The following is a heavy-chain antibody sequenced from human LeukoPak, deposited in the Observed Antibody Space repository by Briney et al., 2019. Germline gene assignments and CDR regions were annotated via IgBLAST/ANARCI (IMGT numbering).Heavy chain of an antibody. CDR1: GFTFNSYA. D-gene: IGHD3-10*01. V-gene: IGHV3-23*01. CDR3: AKRGGYETMAAFDY. J-gene: IGHJ4*02. CDR2: ISPSGTDT. Sequence: GGSLRLSCAASGFTFNSYAMSWVRQAPGKGLEWVSAISPSGTDTYYADSVKGRFTISRDNSKNTLYLQMSSLGAEDSAVYYCAKRGGYETMAAFDYWGQGTLVTVPS.